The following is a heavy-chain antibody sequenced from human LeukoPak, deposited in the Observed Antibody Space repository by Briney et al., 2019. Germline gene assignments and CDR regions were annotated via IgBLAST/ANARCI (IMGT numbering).Heavy chain of an antibody. Sequence: PGGSLRLSCAASGFTFDDYGMSWVRQAPGKGLVWVSRINGDGSSTSYADSVKGRFTISRDNAKNTLYLQMNSLRAEDTAVYYCARAGNSTSRRYFDYWGQGTLVTVSS. CDR3: ARAGNSTSRRYFDY. D-gene: IGHD6-6*01. V-gene: IGHV3-74*01. J-gene: IGHJ4*02. CDR2: INGDGSST. CDR1: GFTFDDYG.